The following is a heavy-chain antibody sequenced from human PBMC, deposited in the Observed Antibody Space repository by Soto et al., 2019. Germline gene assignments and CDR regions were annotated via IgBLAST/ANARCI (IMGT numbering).Heavy chain of an antibody. V-gene: IGHV1-3*01. D-gene: IGHD6-13*01. CDR3: VTGLRAAAVNSPNLDL. CDR1: GYTFSGSV. CDR2: INADNGNT. J-gene: IGHJ5*02. Sequence: SVKGACKGSGYTFSGSVMDCVRQAPGQRLEWTGWINADNGNTKYSQKFQDRVTLTRDTSTDTAYMELSSLRSEDTAVYYCVTGLRAAAVNSPNLDLWGQGTLVTVSS.